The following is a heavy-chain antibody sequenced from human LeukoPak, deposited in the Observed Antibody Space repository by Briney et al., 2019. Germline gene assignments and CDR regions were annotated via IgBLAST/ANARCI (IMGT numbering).Heavy chain of an antibody. V-gene: IGHV3-23*01. CDR3: AKDQVISGSEASDI. J-gene: IGHJ3*02. Sequence: GGSLRLSCAASGFTFSSYTMNWVRQAPGKGLEWVSAISGSGVGTYYADSVKGRFTISRDNSWNTLYLQMSSLRAEDTAVYYCAKDQVISGSEASDIWGQGTMVTVSS. CDR1: GFTFSSYT. CDR2: ISGSGVGT. D-gene: IGHD2-21*01.